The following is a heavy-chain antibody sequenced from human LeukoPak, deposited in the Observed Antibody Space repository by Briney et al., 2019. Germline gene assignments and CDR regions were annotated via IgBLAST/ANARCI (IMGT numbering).Heavy chain of an antibody. CDR1: GGSISSHS. V-gene: IGHV4-59*11. Sequence: SETLSLTCTVSGGSISSHSWTWIRQSPGKGLEWIGYIYSSGNTNYNPSLKSRVTISVDTPKNQFSLKLTSVTAADTAVYYCARGVVRGENWFDPWGQGTLVTVSS. D-gene: IGHD3-10*01. J-gene: IGHJ5*02. CDR2: IYSSGNT. CDR3: ARGVVRGENWFDP.